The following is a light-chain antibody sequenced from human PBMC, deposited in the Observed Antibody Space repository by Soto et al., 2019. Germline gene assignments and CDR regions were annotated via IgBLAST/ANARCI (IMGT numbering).Light chain of an antibody. J-gene: IGLJ1*01. CDR1: KSDIGVYDF. CDR3: KSYAGSNTDV. Sequence: QSVVTQPPSASGSPGQSVTISCTGTKSDIGVYDFVSWYQHHPGKAPRLIIYEVVQRPSGVPDRFSGSKSGNTASLTVSGLQAADEADYFCKSYAGSNTDVFGSGTKVTVL. V-gene: IGLV2-8*01. CDR2: EVV.